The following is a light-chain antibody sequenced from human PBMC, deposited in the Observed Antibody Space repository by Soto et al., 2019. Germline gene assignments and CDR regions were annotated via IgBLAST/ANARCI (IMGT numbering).Light chain of an antibody. Sequence: QSALTQPPSASGTPGQRVTISCSGRRSNIGSNTVSWYQQLPGTAPKLLMYSNSERPSGVPDRFSGSKSGTSASLAISGLQSEDEADYYCAAWDDSLNGVVFGGGTKLTVL. CDR2: SNS. V-gene: IGLV1-44*01. J-gene: IGLJ2*01. CDR3: AAWDDSLNGVV. CDR1: RSNIGSNT.